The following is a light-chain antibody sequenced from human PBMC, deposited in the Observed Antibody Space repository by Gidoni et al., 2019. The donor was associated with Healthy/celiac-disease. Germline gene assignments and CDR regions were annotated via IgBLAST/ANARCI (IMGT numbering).Light chain of an antibody. CDR1: QSISSY. CDR2: AAS. J-gene: IGKJ2*01. CDR3: QQSYRTLYT. V-gene: IGKV1-39*01. Sequence: DIQMTQSPSSLSASVGDRVTITCRASQSISSYLNWYQQKPGKAPKLLIYAASSLKSGVASRFSGSGSVTDFTLTISSLQPEDFATYYCQQSYRTLYTFGQGTKLEIK.